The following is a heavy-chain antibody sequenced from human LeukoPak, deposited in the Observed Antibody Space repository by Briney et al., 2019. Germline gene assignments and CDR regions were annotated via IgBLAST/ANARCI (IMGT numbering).Heavy chain of an antibody. D-gene: IGHD3-10*01. CDR3: ARAPHTMVRGVIVPLFSFDY. CDR1: GYTFTSYD. Sequence: ASVKVSCKASGYTFTSYDINRVRQATGQGLEWMGWMNPNSGNTGYAQKFQGRVTITRNTSISTAYMELSSLRSEDTAVYYCARAPHTMVRGVIVPLFSFDYWGQGTLVTVSS. J-gene: IGHJ4*02. V-gene: IGHV1-8*03. CDR2: MNPNSGNT.